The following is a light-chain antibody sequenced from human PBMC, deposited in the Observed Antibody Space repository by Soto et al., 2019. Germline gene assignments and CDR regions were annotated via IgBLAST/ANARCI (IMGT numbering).Light chain of an antibody. Sequence: EIVLTQSPGTLSLSPGERATLSCRASQSVSDNYLAWYKQKPGQAPRLLIYGASSRATGIPDRFSGSGCGTDFPLTISRLEPEDFAVYYCQQYGSSPRTFGGGTKV. V-gene: IGKV3-20*01. CDR2: GAS. J-gene: IGKJ4*01. CDR3: QQYGSSPRT. CDR1: QSVSDNY.